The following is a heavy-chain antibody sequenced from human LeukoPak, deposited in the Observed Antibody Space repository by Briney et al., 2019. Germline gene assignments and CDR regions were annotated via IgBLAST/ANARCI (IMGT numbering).Heavy chain of an antibody. V-gene: IGHV3-23*01. J-gene: IGHJ4*02. Sequence: GGSLRLSCAASGFTFSSYAMSWVRQAPGKGLEWVSAISGSGGSTYYADSVKARFTISRDNSKNTLYLQMNSLRAEDTAVYYCAFYCSSTSCYPFDCWGQGTLVTVCS. D-gene: IGHD2-2*01. CDR1: GFTFSSYA. CDR2: ISGSGGST. CDR3: AFYCSSTSCYPFDC.